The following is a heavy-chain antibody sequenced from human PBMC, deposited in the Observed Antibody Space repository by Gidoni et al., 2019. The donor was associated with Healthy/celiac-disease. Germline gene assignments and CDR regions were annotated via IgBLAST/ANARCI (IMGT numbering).Heavy chain of an antibody. J-gene: IGHJ6*02. CDR2: IKSKTDDGTT. CDR3: TTGLDCSSTSCYYYYGMDV. Sequence: EVQLVESGGGLVKPGGSLRLSCAASVFTFSSAWISWGRQAPGKGLEWVGSIKSKTDDGTTDYAAPGKGRFTISREDSKNTLYLQMNSLKTEDTAVYYCTTGLDCSSTSCYYYYGMDVWGQGTTDTVSS. CDR1: VFTFSSAW. V-gene: IGHV3-15*01. D-gene: IGHD2-2*01.